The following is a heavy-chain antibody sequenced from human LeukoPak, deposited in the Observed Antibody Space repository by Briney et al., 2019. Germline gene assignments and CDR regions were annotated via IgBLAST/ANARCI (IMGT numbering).Heavy chain of an antibody. D-gene: IGHD3-22*01. Sequence: GGSLRLSCAASGFTFGSYSINWVRQAPGKGLEWVSYIGRSSSSIYYADSVEGRFTISRDNAKDSVYLQMNSLRAEDTAVYYCVRDRDYYDSSSYYAYYYYMDVWGKGTTVTVPS. V-gene: IGHV3-48*01. CDR3: VRDRDYYDSSSYYAYYYYMDV. CDR2: IGRSSSSI. CDR1: GFTFGSYS. J-gene: IGHJ6*03.